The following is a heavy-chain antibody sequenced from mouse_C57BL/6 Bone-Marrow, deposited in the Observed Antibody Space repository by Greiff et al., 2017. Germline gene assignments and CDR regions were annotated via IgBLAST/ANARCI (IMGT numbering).Heavy chain of an antibody. J-gene: IGHJ1*03. CDR2: INYDGSST. CDR1: GFTFSDYY. V-gene: IGHV5-16*01. D-gene: IGHD2-1*01. CDR3: AREWRGNYVLWYFDV. Sequence: DVKLVESEGGLVQPGSSMKLSCTASGFTFSDYYMAWVRQVPEKGLEWVANINYDGSSTYYLDSLKSRFIISRDNAKNILYLQMSSLKSEDTATYYCAREWRGNYVLWYFDVWGTGTTVTVSS.